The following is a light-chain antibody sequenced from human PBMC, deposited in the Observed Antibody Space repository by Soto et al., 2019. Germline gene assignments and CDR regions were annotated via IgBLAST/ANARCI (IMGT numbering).Light chain of an antibody. CDR2: EVN. Sequence: QSALTQPPSASGSPGQSVAISCTGTTSDIGGYNYVSWYQQRPGKAPKLMIYEVNKRPSGVPDRFSGSKSGNTASLTVSGLQAEDEADYYCSSHGGNSPYVFGTGTKVTVL. V-gene: IGLV2-8*01. J-gene: IGLJ1*01. CDR1: TSDIGGYNY. CDR3: SSHGGNSPYV.